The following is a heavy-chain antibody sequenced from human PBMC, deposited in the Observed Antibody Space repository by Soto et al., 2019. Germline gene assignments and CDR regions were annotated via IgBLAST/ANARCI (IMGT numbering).Heavy chain of an antibody. CDR1: VDSITTYY. D-gene: IGHD6-13*01. Sequence: PSETLSLTCTVSVDSITTYYWSWIRQPAGKGLEWIGRIDTSGNTNYNPSLKSRVTISVDTSKKQFSLKLTSVTAADTAVYYCARYSNNWFQTEGMDVWGQGTTVTVSS. V-gene: IGHV4-4*07. CDR2: IDTSGNT. CDR3: ARYSNNWFQTEGMDV. J-gene: IGHJ6*02.